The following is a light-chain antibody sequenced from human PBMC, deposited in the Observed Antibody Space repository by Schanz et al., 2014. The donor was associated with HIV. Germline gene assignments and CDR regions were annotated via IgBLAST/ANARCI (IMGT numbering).Light chain of an antibody. J-gene: IGLJ2*01. Sequence: QSALTQPASVSGSPGQSITISCTGTSSDVGGYNYVSWYQQHPGKAPKLMIYDVSNRPSGVSNRFSGSKSGNTASLTISGLQSEDEADYYCQSYDNSLSGYVVFGGGTKLTVL. CDR3: QSYDNSLSGYVV. CDR2: DVS. V-gene: IGLV2-14*03. CDR1: SSDVGGYNY.